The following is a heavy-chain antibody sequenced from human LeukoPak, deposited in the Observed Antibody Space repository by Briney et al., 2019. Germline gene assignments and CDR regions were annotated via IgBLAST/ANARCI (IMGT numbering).Heavy chain of an antibody. D-gene: IGHD3-10*01. J-gene: IGHJ3*02. Sequence: GGSLRLSCAASGFTFSSYSMNWVRQAPGKGLEWVSSISSSSSCIYYADSVKGRFTISRDNAKNSLYLQMNSLRAEDTAVYYCARYYYGSGSYSRNNQPDAFDIWGQGTMVTVSS. CDR2: ISSSSSCI. CDR3: ARYYYGSGSYSRNNQPDAFDI. CDR1: GFTFSSYS. V-gene: IGHV3-21*01.